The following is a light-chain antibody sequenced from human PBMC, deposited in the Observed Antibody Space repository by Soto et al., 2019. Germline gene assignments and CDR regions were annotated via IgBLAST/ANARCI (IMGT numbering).Light chain of an antibody. V-gene: IGKV3-11*01. CDR2: DSS. CDR1: QSISRY. CDR3: QQLSNGPAFT. Sequence: EIVLTQSPATLSLSPGERATLSCRASQSISRYLAWSQQKPGQAPRLLIYDSSNRATGIPGRFSGSGSGTHFTLTISSLEPEDFAVYHCQQLSNGPAFTFGQGTKLEIK. J-gene: IGKJ2*01.